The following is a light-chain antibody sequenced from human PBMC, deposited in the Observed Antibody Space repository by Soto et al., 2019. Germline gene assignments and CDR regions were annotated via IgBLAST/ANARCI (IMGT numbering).Light chain of an antibody. Sequence: EIVLTQSPGTLSLSPGERATLSCRASQSVSSSYLAWYQQKPGQAPRLLIYGASSRATGIPDRFSGSGSGTDFTLTNSRLEPEDFAVYYCQQYGSSGLTFGGGTQVEIK. CDR3: QQYGSSGLT. V-gene: IGKV3-20*01. CDR1: QSVSSSY. J-gene: IGKJ4*01. CDR2: GAS.